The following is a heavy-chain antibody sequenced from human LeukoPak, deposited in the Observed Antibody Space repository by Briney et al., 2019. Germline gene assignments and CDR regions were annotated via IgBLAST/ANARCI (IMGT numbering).Heavy chain of an antibody. Sequence: GGSLRLSCAASGFTFSSYWMNWARQAPGKGLEWVANINQDESEKYYVDSVKGRFTISRDNGKNSLYLQLNSLRAEDTAVYYCAREGRGEYFDYWGQGTLVTVSS. V-gene: IGHV3-7*01. D-gene: IGHD3-10*01. CDR1: GFTFSSYW. CDR2: INQDESEK. J-gene: IGHJ4*02. CDR3: AREGRGEYFDY.